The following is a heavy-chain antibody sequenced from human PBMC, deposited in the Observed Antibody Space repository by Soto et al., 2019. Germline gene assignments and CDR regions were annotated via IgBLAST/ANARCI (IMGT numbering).Heavy chain of an antibody. CDR1: GFTFSSYA. Sequence: EVQLLESGGGLVQPGGSLRLSCAASGFTFSSYAMSWVRQAPGKGLEWISAIKISGDSKYYADSVKGRFTISRDNSKNTLYLQMNSLRAEDTDVYYCAKVVGDPSYWGQGTLVTVSS. CDR2: IKISGDSK. D-gene: IGHD2-21*02. V-gene: IGHV3-23*01. J-gene: IGHJ4*02. CDR3: AKVVGDPSY.